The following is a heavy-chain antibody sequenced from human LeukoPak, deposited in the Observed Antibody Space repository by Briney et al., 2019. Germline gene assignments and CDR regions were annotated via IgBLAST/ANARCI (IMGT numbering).Heavy chain of an antibody. CDR1: GFTFSSYA. D-gene: IGHD2-15*01. J-gene: IGHJ4*02. Sequence: GSLRLSCAASGFTFSSYAMTWVRQAPGKGLEWVSVISGSGGRTYYADSVKGRFTISRDNSKNTLYLQMSSLRAEETAVYYCAKDRGGGNLDFDYWGQGTLVTVSS. CDR3: AKDRGGGNLDFDY. V-gene: IGHV3-23*01. CDR2: ISGSGGRT.